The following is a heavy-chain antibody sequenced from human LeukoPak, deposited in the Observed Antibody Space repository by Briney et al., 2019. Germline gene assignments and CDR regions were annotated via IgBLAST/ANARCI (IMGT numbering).Heavy chain of an antibody. J-gene: IGHJ3*02. D-gene: IGHD1-20*01. CDR2: IYHSGST. CDR3: ARAWPPGITGTLGSAFDI. V-gene: IGHV4-61*05. CDR1: SDSFSRRTSY. Sequence: PSETLSLTCTASSDSFSRRTSYWGWLRQPPGKGLEWIGEIYHSGSTNYSPSLKSRVTISVDKSKNQFSLKLSSVTAADTAVYYCARAWPPGITGTLGSAFDIWGQGTMVTVSS.